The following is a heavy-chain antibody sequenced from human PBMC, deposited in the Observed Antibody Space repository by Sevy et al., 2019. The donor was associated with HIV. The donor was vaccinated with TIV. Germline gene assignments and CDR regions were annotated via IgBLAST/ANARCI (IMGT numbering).Heavy chain of an antibody. Sequence: GGSLRLSCAASGFTFSSYWMSWVRQAPGKGLEWVANIKQDGSEKYYVDSVKGRFTIPRDNAKNSLYLQMNSLRAEDTAVYYCAREKTSNYDFWSGYYPPSYYFDYWGQGTLVTVSS. CDR3: AREKTSNYDFWSGYYPPSYYFDY. CDR1: GFTFSSYW. V-gene: IGHV3-7*01. J-gene: IGHJ4*02. D-gene: IGHD3-3*01. CDR2: IKQDGSEK.